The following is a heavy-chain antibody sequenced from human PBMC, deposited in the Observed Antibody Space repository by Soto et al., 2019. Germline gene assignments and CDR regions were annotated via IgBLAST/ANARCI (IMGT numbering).Heavy chain of an antibody. V-gene: IGHV4-59*01. D-gene: IGHD3-22*01. Sequence: PSETLSLTCTVSGGSISSYYWSWIRQPPGKGLEWIGYIYYSGSTNYNPSLKSRVTISVDTSKNQFSLKLSSVTAADTAVYYCARLDYYDSSGYYEWGQGTLVTVSS. CDR3: ARLDYYDSSGYYE. CDR1: GGSISSYY. CDR2: IYYSGST. J-gene: IGHJ4*02.